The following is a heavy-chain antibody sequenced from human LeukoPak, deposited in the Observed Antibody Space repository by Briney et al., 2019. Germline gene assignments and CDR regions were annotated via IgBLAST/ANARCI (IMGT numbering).Heavy chain of an antibody. D-gene: IGHD3-10*01. V-gene: IGHV3-23*01. CDR2: ISERGGST. CDR3: AKRGVVIRGILVIGYHQEAYHYDF. CDR1: GISLSNYA. Sequence: GGSLRLSCVVSGISLSNYAMTWVRQAPGKGLEWVSYISERGGSTTYADSVKGRFTISRDTSLNTLYLQMNNLIAEDTSVYFCAKRGVVIRGILVIGYHQEAYHYDFWGQGVLVTVSS. J-gene: IGHJ4*02.